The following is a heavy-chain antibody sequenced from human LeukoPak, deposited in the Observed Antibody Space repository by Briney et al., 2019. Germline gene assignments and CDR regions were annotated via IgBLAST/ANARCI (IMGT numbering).Heavy chain of an antibody. CDR2: IHSSGYT. J-gene: IGHJ5*02. CDR1: GGSISSYY. D-gene: IGHD1-26*01. V-gene: IGHV4-4*09. CDR3: AKRQGPNSGSYDWFDP. Sequence: SETLSLTCTVSGGSISSYYWSWIRQPPGQGLEWIAYIHSSGYTNYNPSLKSRVTISVDTSKNQFSLKVSSVTAADTVVYYCAKRQGPNSGSYDWFDPWGQGTLVTVSS.